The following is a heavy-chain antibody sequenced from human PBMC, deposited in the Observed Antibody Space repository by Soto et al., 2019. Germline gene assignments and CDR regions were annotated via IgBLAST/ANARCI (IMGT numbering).Heavy chain of an antibody. D-gene: IGHD3-22*01. CDR2: ISGSGGST. V-gene: IGHV3-23*01. J-gene: IGHJ4*02. Sequence: EVQLLESGGGLVQPGGSLRLSCAASGFTFSSYAMSWVRQAPGKGLEWVSAISGSGGSTYYADSVKGRFTISRDNSKNTLYLQMNSLRAECTAVYDCAKEVRSMIVVVITSFDYWGQGTLVTVSS. CDR1: GFTFSSYA. CDR3: AKEVRSMIVVVITSFDY.